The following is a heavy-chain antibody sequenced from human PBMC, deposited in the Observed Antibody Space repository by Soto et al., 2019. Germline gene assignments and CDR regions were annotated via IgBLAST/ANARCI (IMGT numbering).Heavy chain of an antibody. D-gene: IGHD6-19*01. CDR3: ARRYSSWWQDAFDI. Sequence: QVQLVQSGAEVKKPGASVKVSCKASGYTFTSYYMHWVRQAPGHGLEWMGIINPSGGSTSYAKKFQGGGQMTRDTSTRTVYMELSSLGSEATAVYYCARRYSSWWQDAFDIWGQGTMVTVSS. CDR2: INPSGGST. J-gene: IGHJ3*02. V-gene: IGHV1-46*03. CDR1: GYTFTSYY.